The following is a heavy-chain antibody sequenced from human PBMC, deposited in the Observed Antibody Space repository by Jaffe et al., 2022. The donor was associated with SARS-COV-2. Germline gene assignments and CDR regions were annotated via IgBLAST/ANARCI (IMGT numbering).Heavy chain of an antibody. V-gene: IGHV3-53*01. Sequence: EVQVVESGGGLIQPGGSLRLSCAASGFTVSTNYMSWVRQAPGKGLEWVSVISSGGSIYYADSVKGRFTISRDSSKNTLYLQMNTLRAEDTAVYYCARGKGGDSSGWYAPLDYWGQGTLVTVSS. CDR2: ISSGGSI. CDR3: ARGKGGDSSGWYAPLDY. J-gene: IGHJ4*02. D-gene: IGHD6-19*01. CDR1: GFTVSTNY.